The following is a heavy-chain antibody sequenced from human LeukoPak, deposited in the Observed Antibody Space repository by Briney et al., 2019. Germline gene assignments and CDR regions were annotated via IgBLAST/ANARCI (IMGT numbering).Heavy chain of an antibody. CDR2: ISSLSGTI. Sequence: GGSLRLSCAASGFTFSSYSMNWVRQAPGKGLEWVSYISSLSGTIYYADSVKGRFTISRDNAKNSLYLQMNSLRAEDTAVYYCAKRPYSSGWYVDYWGQGTLVTVSS. J-gene: IGHJ4*02. D-gene: IGHD6-19*01. CDR3: AKRPYSSGWYVDY. CDR1: GFTFSSYS. V-gene: IGHV3-48*01.